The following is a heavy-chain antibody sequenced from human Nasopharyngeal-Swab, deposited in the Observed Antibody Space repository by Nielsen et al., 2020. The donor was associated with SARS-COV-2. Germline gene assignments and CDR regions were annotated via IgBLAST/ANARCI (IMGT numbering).Heavy chain of an antibody. V-gene: IGHV1-18*01. D-gene: IGHD2-15*01. J-gene: IGHJ6*02. CDR1: GYTFTSYG. CDR2: ISAYNGNT. CDR3: ARDLVVVVAAQGYGMDV. Sequence: ASVKVSCKASGYTFTSYGISWVRQAPGQGLEWMGWISAYNGNTNYAQKLQDRVTMTTDTSTSTAYMELRSLRSDDTAVYYCARDLVVVVAAQGYGMDVWGQGTTVTVSS.